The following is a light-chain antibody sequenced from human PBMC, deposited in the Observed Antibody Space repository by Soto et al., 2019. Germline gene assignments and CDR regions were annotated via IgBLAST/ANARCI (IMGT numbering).Light chain of an antibody. CDR2: GDN. CDR1: SSNIGAGYD. J-gene: IGLJ2*01. Sequence: QSVLTQPPSVSGALGQRVTISCTGSSSNIGAGYDVHWYQQLPGTAPKLLISGDNNRPSGVPDRFSGSKSVTSASLAITGLQAEDEADYYCASWDDRLSGPIFGGGTKLTVL. CDR3: ASWDDRLSGPI. V-gene: IGLV1-40*01.